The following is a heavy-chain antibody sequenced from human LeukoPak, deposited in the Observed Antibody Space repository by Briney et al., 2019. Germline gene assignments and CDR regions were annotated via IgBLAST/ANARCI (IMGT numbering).Heavy chain of an antibody. CDR1: SDSISSYY. CDR2: IHYSGST. Sequence: PSETLSLTCTVSSDSISSYYWSWIRQPPGKGLEWIGYIHYSGSTNYNPSLKSRVTISVDTSKNQFSLKLSSVTAADTAVYYCARAERGWDYVWGSYRPYYFDYWGQGTLVTVSS. CDR3: ARAERGWDYVWGSYRPYYFDY. J-gene: IGHJ4*02. V-gene: IGHV4-59*01. D-gene: IGHD3-16*02.